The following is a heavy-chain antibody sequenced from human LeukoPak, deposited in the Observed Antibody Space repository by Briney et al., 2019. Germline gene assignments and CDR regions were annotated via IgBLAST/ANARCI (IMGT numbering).Heavy chain of an antibody. V-gene: IGHV1-18*01. Sequence: ASVKVSCKASGYTFTSYGISWVRQAPGQGLEGMGWISAYNGNTNYAQKLQGRVTMTTDTYTRTAYMELRSLRSDDTAVYYCARDVGYYDFWSGYSDHFDYWGQGTLVTVSS. D-gene: IGHD3-3*01. CDR2: ISAYNGNT. CDR1: GYTFTSYG. CDR3: ARDVGYYDFWSGYSDHFDY. J-gene: IGHJ4*02.